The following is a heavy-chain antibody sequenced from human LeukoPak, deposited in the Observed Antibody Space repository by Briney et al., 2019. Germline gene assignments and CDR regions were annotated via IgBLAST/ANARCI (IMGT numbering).Heavy chain of an antibody. CDR2: ISSGSSYI. CDR1: GFTFSSYS. D-gene: IGHD2-2*01. CDR3: ARSDCSSTSCFSKGGYYNYYMDV. V-gene: IGHV3-21*01. J-gene: IGHJ6*03. Sequence: PGGSLRLSCAASGFTFSSYSMNWVRQAPGKGLEWVSSISSGSSYIYYADLMKGRFTISRDSAKNSLYLQMNSLVAEDTAVYYCARSDCSSTSCFSKGGYYNYYMDVWGKGTTVTVSS.